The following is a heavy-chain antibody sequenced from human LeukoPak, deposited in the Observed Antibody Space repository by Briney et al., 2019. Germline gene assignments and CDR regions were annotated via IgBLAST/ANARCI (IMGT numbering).Heavy chain of an antibody. V-gene: IGHV3-23*01. CDR3: ATLWLGETYNGY. J-gene: IGHJ4*02. D-gene: IGHD3-10*01. CDR1: GFTFSSYA. CDR2: ISGSGSTT. Sequence: GGSLRLSCAASGFTFSSYAMSWVRQAPGKGLEWVSAISGSGSTTFYADSVKGRFTISRDNSKNTLYLQVNSLRAEDTAIYYCATLWLGETYNGYWGQGTLVTVSS.